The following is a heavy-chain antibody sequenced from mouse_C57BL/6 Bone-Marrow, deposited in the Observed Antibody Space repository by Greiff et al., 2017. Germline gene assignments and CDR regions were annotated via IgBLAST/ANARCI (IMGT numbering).Heavy chain of an antibody. J-gene: IGHJ2*01. Sequence: QVHVKQPGTELVKPGASVKLSCKASGYTFTSYWMHWVKQRPGQGLEWIGNINPSNGGTNYNEKFKSKATLTVDKSSSTAYMQLSSLTSEDSAVYYCARSWIYDGYPFDYWGQGTTLTVSS. CDR3: ARSWIYDGYPFDY. D-gene: IGHD2-3*01. CDR1: GYTFTSYW. V-gene: IGHV1-53*01. CDR2: INPSNGGT.